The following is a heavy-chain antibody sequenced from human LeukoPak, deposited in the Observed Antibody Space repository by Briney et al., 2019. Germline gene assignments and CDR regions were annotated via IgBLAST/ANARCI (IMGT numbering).Heavy chain of an antibody. J-gene: IGHJ4*02. CDR2: ISAYNGNT. V-gene: IGHV1-18*04. Sequence: ASVKVSCKASGYTSTSYGISWVRQAPGQGLEWMGWISAYNGNTNYAQKLQGRVTMTTDTSTSTAYMELRSLRSDDTAVYYCARAILRGTAPYYFDYWGQGTLVTVSS. CDR3: ARAILRGTAPYYFDY. D-gene: IGHD6-13*01. CDR1: GYTSTSYG.